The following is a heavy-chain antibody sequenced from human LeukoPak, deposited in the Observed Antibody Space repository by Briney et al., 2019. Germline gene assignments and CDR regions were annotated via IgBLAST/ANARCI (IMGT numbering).Heavy chain of an antibody. Sequence: PGGSLRLSCAASGFTFSTYAMGWVRQAPGKGLEWVSAITGSGGTTYYADSVKGRFTISRDNSRNTLYLRMNSLRVEDTAVYYCAKDARRSSGWYFFDHWGQGTLVTVSS. CDR1: GFTFSTYA. J-gene: IGHJ4*02. CDR2: ITGSGGTT. V-gene: IGHV3-23*01. CDR3: AKDARRSSGWYFFDH. D-gene: IGHD6-19*01.